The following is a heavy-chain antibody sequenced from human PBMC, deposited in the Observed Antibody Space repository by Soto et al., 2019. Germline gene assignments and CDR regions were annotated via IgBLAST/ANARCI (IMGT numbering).Heavy chain of an antibody. CDR3: AGGAGYYYDISGQGYFQH. J-gene: IGHJ1*01. V-gene: IGHV1-18*01. D-gene: IGHD3-22*01. CDR2: ISAYNGNT. CDR1: GYTFTSYG. Sequence: QVQLVQSGAEVKKPGASVKVSCKASGYTFTSYGISWVRQAPGQGLEWMGWISAYNGNTNYAQNLQGRVPMTTDTAPSTAYMELRSLSSDDTAVYYCAGGAGYYYDISGQGYFQHWGQGTLVTVSS.